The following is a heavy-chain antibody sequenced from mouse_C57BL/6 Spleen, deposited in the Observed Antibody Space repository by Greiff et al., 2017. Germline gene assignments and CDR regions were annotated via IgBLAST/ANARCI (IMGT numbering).Heavy chain of an antibody. J-gene: IGHJ1*03. Sequence: VQLQQSGAELVRPGTSVKVSCKASGFAFTNYFIEWVKQRPGQGLEWIGVINPGSGGTNYGAKFKGKATLTADKSSSTAYMQLSSLTSEDSAVYFCAWSYYGYGEEYLDVWGTGTTVT. V-gene: IGHV1-54*01. CDR3: AWSYYGYGEEYLDV. D-gene: IGHD2-2*01. CDR2: INPGSGGT. CDR1: GFAFTNYF.